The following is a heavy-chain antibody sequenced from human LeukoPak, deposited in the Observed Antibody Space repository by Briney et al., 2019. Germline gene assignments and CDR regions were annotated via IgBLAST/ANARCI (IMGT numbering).Heavy chain of an antibody. CDR3: ARGWPSIVGAGYYYYYYMDV. J-gene: IGHJ6*03. CDR2: MYYSGST. V-gene: IGHV4-59*01. Sequence: SETLSLTCTVSGGSISSYYWSWIRQPPGKGLEWIGYMYYSGSTNYNPSLKSRVTISVDTSKNQFSLKLSSVTAADTAVYYCARGWPSIVGAGYYYYYYMDVWGKGTTVTVSS. D-gene: IGHD1-26*01. CDR1: GGSISSYY.